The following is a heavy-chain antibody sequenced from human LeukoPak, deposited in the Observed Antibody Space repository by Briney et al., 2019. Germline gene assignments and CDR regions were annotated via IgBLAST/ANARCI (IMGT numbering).Heavy chain of an antibody. D-gene: IGHD5-18*01. CDR1: GFTFSSYA. CDR2: ISYDGSNK. J-gene: IGHJ4*02. V-gene: IGHV3-30-3*01. CDR3: ARPQLPYRNYFDY. Sequence: GGSLRLSCAASGFTFSSYAMHWVRQAPGKGLEWVAVISYDGSNKYYADSVKGRFTISRDNSKNTLYLQMNSLRAEDTAVYYCARPQLPYRNYFDYWGQGTLVTVSS.